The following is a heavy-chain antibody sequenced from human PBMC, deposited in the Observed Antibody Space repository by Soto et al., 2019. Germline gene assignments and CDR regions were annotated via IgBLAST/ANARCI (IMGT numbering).Heavy chain of an antibody. V-gene: IGHV3-23*01. D-gene: IGHD3-3*02. CDR2: ISGSGGST. Sequence: GGSLRLSCAASGFTFSSYAMSWVRQAPGKGLEWVSAISGSGGSTYYADSVKGRFTISRDNSKNTLYLQMNSLRAEDTAVYYFAKDLIPHFVPATAHDYWGQGTLVTVSS. CDR3: AKDLIPHFVPATAHDY. J-gene: IGHJ4*02. CDR1: GFTFSSYA.